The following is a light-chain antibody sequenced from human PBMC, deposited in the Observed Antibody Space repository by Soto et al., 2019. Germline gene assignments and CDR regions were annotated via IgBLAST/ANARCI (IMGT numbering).Light chain of an antibody. CDR2: DAS. CDR1: QDVSNY. CDR3: QQYSNLIT. Sequence: DVQMTQSPSSLSASVGDRVTITCQASQDVSNYLNWYQQKLGKAPKLLIYDASNLETGVPSRFSGSGSGTYFSFTISSLQPEDFATYYSQQYSNLITFGQGTRLEIK. V-gene: IGKV1-33*01. J-gene: IGKJ5*01.